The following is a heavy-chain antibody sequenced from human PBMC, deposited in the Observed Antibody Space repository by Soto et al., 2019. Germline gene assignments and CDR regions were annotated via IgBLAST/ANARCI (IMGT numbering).Heavy chain of an antibody. CDR2: ISYDGSNR. CDR3: AKGGRIPTSSVDY. CDR1: GFTFSYYG. D-gene: IGHD2-2*01. Sequence: PGGSLRLSCAASGFTFSYYGLHWVRHAPGKGLEWVAVISYDGSNRYYGDSVKGRFSISRDNPNNTLYLQMNSLRDEDTAVYYCAKGGRIPTSSVDYWGQGTLVTVSS. J-gene: IGHJ4*02. V-gene: IGHV3-30*18.